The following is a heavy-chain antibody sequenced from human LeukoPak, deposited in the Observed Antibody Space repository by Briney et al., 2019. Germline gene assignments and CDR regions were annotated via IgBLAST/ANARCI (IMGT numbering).Heavy chain of an antibody. V-gene: IGHV3-30-3*01. Sequence: PGGSLRLSRAASGFTFSSYAMHWVRQAPGKGLEWVAVISYDGSNKYYADSVKGRFTISRDNSKNTLYLQMNSLRAEDTAVYYCARDPERWETTVTDYYYYGMDVWGQGTTVTVSS. J-gene: IGHJ6*02. D-gene: IGHD4-11*01. CDR2: ISYDGSNK. CDR3: ARDPERWETTVTDYYYYGMDV. CDR1: GFTFSSYA.